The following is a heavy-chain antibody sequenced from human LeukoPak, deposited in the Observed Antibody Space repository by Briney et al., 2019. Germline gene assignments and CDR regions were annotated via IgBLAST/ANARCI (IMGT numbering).Heavy chain of an antibody. CDR3: ARVMITFGGVIAPHIDP. J-gene: IGHJ5*02. CDR1: GGSFSGYY. Sequence: GSLSLTCAVYGGSFSGYYWSWIRQPPGKGLEWIGEINHSGSTNYNPSLKSRVTISVDTSKNQFSLKLSSVTAADTAVYYCARVMITFGGVIAPHIDPWGQGTLVTVSS. D-gene: IGHD3-16*02. CDR2: INHSGST. V-gene: IGHV4-34*01.